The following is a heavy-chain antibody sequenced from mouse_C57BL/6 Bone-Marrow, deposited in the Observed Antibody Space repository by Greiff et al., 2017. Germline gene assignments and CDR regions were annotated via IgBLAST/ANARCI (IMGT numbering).Heavy chain of an antibody. CDR3: ARNLDAWFAY. Sequence: QVQLQQPGAELVKPGASVKLSCKASGYTFTSYWMQWVNQRPGQGLEWIGEIDPSDSYTNYNQKFKGKATLTVDTSSSTAYMLISSLPSEVSAVYYCARNLDAWFAYWGKGTLVTVSA. V-gene: IGHV1-50*01. CDR1: GYTFTSYW. J-gene: IGHJ3*01. CDR2: IDPSDSYT.